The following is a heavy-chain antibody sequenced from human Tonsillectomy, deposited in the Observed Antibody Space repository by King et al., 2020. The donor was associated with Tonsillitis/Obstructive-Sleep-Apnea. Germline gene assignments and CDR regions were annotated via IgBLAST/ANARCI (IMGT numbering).Heavy chain of an antibody. D-gene: IGHD2-2*01. CDR2: ISSSSSFT. V-gene: IGHV3-11*05. CDR3: ARVEDIVVVPAAMGSVGWYFDL. Sequence: VQLVESGGGLVKPGGSLRLSFAASGFTFSDYYMSWIRQAPGKGLEWVSYISSSSSFTNYADAVKGRFTISRENAKNSLYLQMNSLRAEDTAVYYCARVEDIVVVPAAMGSVGWYFDLWGRGTLVTVSS. J-gene: IGHJ2*01. CDR1: GFTFSDYY.